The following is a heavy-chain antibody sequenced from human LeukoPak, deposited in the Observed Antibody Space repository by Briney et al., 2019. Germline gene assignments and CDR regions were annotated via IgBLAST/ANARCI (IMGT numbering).Heavy chain of an antibody. CDR1: GGSINTFY. CDR2: IYYSGNT. V-gene: IGHV4-59*08. D-gene: IGHD3-9*01. CDR3: ARHFGYYKTAPFDY. Sequence: SETLSLTCTVSGGSINTFYWSWIRQPPGKKLEWIGYIYYSGNTNYNPSLKSRVTTSVATSKNQFFLNLTSVTAADTAVYYCARHFGYYKTAPFDYWGQGALVTVSS. J-gene: IGHJ4*02.